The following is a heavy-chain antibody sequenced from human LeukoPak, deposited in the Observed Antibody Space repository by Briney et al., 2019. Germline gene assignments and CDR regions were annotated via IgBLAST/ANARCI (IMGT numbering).Heavy chain of an antibody. CDR2: ISAYNGNT. CDR1: GYTFTSYG. V-gene: IGHV1-18*01. Sequence: ASVKVSCKASGYTFTSYGISWVRQAPGQGLEWMGWISAYNGNTNYAQKLQGGATMTTDTSTSTAYMELRSLRSDDTAVYYCARGKSKIAVADWFDPWGQGTLVTVSS. J-gene: IGHJ5*02. D-gene: IGHD6-19*01. CDR3: ARGKSKIAVADWFDP.